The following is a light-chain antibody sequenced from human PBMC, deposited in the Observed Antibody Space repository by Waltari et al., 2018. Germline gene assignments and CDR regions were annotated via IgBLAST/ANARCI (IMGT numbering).Light chain of an antibody. CDR1: SSDVGGYNY. CDR3: SSYTSSSTQV. V-gene: IGLV2-14*03. Sequence: QSALTQPASVSGSPGQSITISCTGTSSDVGGYNYVSWYQQYTGKAPQLLIYDVNNRPSGVSNRFSVSKAGNTASLTISGLQAEDEADYYCSSYTSSSTQVFGGGTKLTVL. J-gene: IGLJ3*02. CDR2: DVN.